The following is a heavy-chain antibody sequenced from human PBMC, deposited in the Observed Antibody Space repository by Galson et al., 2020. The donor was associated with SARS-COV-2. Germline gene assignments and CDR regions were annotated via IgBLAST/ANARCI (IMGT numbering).Heavy chain of an antibody. D-gene: IGHD4-17*01. CDR3: AKDQGYAYGDQLDY. CDR2: VTAGGSIT. J-gene: IGHJ4*02. CDR1: GFTLSRYA. Sequence: GGSLRLTCAGSGFTLSRYAMSWVRQVPGKGLEWVSSVTAGGSITYHADTVKGRFTISRDNSKNTLYLQMNSLRVEDTSLYYCAKDQGYAYGDQLDYWGQGTLASVSS. V-gene: IGHV3-23*01.